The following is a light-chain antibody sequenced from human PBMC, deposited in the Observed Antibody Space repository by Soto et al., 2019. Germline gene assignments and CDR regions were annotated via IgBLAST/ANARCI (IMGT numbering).Light chain of an antibody. J-gene: IGLJ2*01. CDR3: SSYTTRSTLV. CDR2: DVT. Sequence: QPVLTQPASVSGSPGQSITISCTGTSSDVGAYDFVSWYQHSPGKAPKLVTFDVTHRPPGISDRFSGSKSANTASLTISGLQAEDEAFYYCSSYTTRSTLVFGGGTKLTVL. V-gene: IGLV2-14*01. CDR1: SSDVGAYDF.